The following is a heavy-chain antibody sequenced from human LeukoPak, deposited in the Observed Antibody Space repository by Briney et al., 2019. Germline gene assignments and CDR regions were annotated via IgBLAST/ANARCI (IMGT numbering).Heavy chain of an antibody. J-gene: IGHJ4*02. CDR3: ARGPPYGDYEVEYYFDY. Sequence: ASVKVSCKASGYTFTGYYMHWVRQAPGQGLEWMGWINPNSGGTNYAQKFQGRVTMTRDTSISTAYMELSRLRSDDTDVYYCARGPPYGDYEVEYYFDYWGQGTLVTVSS. D-gene: IGHD4-17*01. CDR2: INPNSGGT. V-gene: IGHV1-2*02. CDR1: GYTFTGYY.